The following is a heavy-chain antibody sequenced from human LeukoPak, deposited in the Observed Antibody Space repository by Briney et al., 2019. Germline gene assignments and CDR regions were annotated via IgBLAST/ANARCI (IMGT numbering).Heavy chain of an antibody. CDR2: VKSDGAGT. V-gene: IGHV3-23*01. J-gene: IGHJ4*02. CDR1: GFTFSTYA. CDR3: AITRDTAMAPFDY. D-gene: IGHD5-18*01. Sequence: QPGGSLRLSCAASGFTFSTYAMSWVRQAPGKGLAWVASVKSDGAGTHYADSVKGRFTISRDNSKNTLYLQMNSLRAEDTAVYYCAITRDTAMAPFDYWGQGTLVTVSS.